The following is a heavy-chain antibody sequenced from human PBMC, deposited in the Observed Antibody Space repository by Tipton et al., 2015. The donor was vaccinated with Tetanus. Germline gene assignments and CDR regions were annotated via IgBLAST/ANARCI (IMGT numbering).Heavy chain of an antibody. D-gene: IGHD2-15*01. CDR2: IYTSGST. CDR3: ASRLSDVFDL. J-gene: IGHJ2*01. CDR1: GGSISSYY. V-gene: IGHV4-4*07. Sequence: LRLSCTVSGGSISSYYWSWIRQPAGKGLEWIGRIYTSGSTNYNPSLKSRVTMSVDTSKNQFSLKLSSVTAADTAVYYCASRLSDVFDLWGRGTLVTVSS.